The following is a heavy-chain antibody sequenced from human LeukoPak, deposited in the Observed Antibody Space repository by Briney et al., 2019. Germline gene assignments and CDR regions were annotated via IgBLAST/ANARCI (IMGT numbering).Heavy chain of an antibody. CDR2: INPNSGGT. CDR1: GYTFTGYY. CDR3: ARDKAFGYYYDSSGYYDY. J-gene: IGHJ4*02. Sequence: ASVKVSCKASGYTFTGYYMHWVRQAPGQGLEWMGWINPNSGGTNYAQKFQGRVTMTRDTSISTAYMELSRLRSDDTAVYYCARDKAFGYYYDSSGYYDYWGQGTLVTVSS. D-gene: IGHD3-22*01. V-gene: IGHV1-2*02.